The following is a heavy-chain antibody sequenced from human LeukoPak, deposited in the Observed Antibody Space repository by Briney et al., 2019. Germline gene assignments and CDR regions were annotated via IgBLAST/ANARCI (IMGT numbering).Heavy chain of an antibody. CDR3: ATGAYCGGDCFDAFDI. Sequence: SETLSLTCTVSGASISSYYWNWIRQPAGKGLEWIGRIYTSGSTDYNPSLKSRVTMSVDSPKNQFSLKLSSVTAADTAAYYCATGAYCGGDCFDAFDIWGQGTMVTISS. V-gene: IGHV4-4*07. D-gene: IGHD2-21*01. CDR2: IYTSGST. CDR1: GASISSYY. J-gene: IGHJ3*02.